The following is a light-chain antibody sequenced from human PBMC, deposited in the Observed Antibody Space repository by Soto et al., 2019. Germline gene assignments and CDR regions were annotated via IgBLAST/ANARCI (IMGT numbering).Light chain of an antibody. CDR2: EVS. J-gene: IGLJ1*01. CDR1: SSDVGGYYY. Sequence: QSVLTQPPSASGSPGQSVTISCTGTSSDVGGYYYVSWYQQHPGKAPKLMIYEVSKRPSGVPDRFSGSKSGNTASPTVSGLQAEDEADYYCSSYAGTNTPYVFGTGTKVTVL. CDR3: SSYAGTNTPYV. V-gene: IGLV2-8*01.